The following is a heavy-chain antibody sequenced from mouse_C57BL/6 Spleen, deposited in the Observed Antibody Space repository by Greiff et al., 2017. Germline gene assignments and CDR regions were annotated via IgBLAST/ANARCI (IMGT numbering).Heavy chain of an antibody. CDR1: GYTFTGYW. J-gene: IGHJ3*01. CDR2: ILPGSGST. V-gene: IGHV1-9*01. Sequence: QVQLKQSGAELMKPGASVKLSCTATGYTFTGYWIEWVKQRPGHGLEWIGEILPGSGSTNYNEKFKGKATFTADTSYNTAYMQLSSLTTEDSDIYYCARSYYYGSSYVFAYWGQGTLVTVSA. D-gene: IGHD1-1*01. CDR3: ARSYYYGSSYVFAY.